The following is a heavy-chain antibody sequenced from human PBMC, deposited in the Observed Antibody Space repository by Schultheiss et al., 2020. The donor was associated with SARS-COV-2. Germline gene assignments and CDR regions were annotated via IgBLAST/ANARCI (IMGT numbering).Heavy chain of an antibody. CDR2: ITSSGTTI. Sequence: GGSLRLSCEASGFSLSRYEMNWVRQAPGKGLEWVSYITSSGTTIYYAASVEGRFTISRDNAQNSLYLQMNSLRAEDTAVYYCARDDYLHTSDYYDFDLWGQGTLVTVSS. D-gene: IGHD3-22*01. CDR3: ARDDYLHTSDYYDFDL. CDR1: GFSLSRYE. V-gene: IGHV3-48*03. J-gene: IGHJ4*02.